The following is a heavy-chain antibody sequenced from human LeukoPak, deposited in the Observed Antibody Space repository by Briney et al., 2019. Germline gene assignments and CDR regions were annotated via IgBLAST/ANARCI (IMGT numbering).Heavy chain of an antibody. CDR3: AKEGRGGFDI. V-gene: IGHV3-30-3*01. CDR1: GFTFSSYA. Sequence: GGSLRLSCAASGFTFSSYAVHLVRQAPGKGLEWVAVISYDGSSKYYADSVKGRFTISRDNSKNTLYLQMNSLRAEDTAVYYCAKEGRGGFDIWGQGTMVTVSS. J-gene: IGHJ3*02. CDR2: ISYDGSSK. D-gene: IGHD3-16*01.